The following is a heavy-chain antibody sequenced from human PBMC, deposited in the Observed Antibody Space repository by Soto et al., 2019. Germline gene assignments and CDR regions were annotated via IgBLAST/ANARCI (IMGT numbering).Heavy chain of an antibody. CDR1: GGSISSYY. CDR3: ARINRTTMVRGVIITYDY. Sequence: TSETLSLTCTVSGGSISSYYWSWIRQPPGKGLEWIGYIYYSGSTNYNPSLKSRVTISVDTSKNQFSLKLSSVTAADTAVYYCARINRTTMVRGVIITYDYWGQGTLVTVSS. J-gene: IGHJ4*02. CDR2: IYYSGST. D-gene: IGHD3-10*01. V-gene: IGHV4-59*12.